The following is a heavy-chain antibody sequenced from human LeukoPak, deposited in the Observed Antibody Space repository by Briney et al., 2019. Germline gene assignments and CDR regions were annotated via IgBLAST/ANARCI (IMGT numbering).Heavy chain of an antibody. J-gene: IGHJ4*02. CDR3: ARHPDSSGPDY. CDR1: GYSIRNGYY. V-gene: IGHV4-38-2*02. CDR2: IYYSGST. D-gene: IGHD6-19*01. Sequence: SETLSLTCTVSGYSIRNGYYWGWIRQPPGKGLEWIGSIYYSGSTYYNPSLKSRVTISVDTSKNQFSLKLSSVTAADTAVYYCARHPDSSGPDYWGQGTLVTVSS.